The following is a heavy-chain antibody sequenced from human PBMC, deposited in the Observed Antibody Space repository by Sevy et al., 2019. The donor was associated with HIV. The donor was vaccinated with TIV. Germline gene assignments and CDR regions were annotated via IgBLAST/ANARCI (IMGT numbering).Heavy chain of an antibody. J-gene: IGHJ4*02. V-gene: IGHV3-7*03. CDR2: INQNGSEK. CDR3: ARALAKAACDY. Sequence: GGSLRLSCAASGFSFSNYWMTWVRQTPGKGLEWVANINQNGSEKYYVNSVKGRFTVARDNTQDSYYLQMDSLGAEDTAIYYWARALAKAACDYWGQGTLVTVSS. CDR1: GFSFSNYW. D-gene: IGHD6-13*01.